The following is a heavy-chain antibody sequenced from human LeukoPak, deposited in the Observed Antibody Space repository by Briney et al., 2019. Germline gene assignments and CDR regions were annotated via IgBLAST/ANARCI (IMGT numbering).Heavy chain of an antibody. V-gene: IGHV3-74*01. Sequence: HTGESLRLSCAASGFTFSRYWMHWVRQAPGEGLVWVSRIDEHGTTIDYADSVRDRFTISRDNAKNTLYLHMNSLRAEDTAMYYCARDVGGAGSHWGQGSLVTVSS. CDR3: ARDVGGAGSH. D-gene: IGHD3-10*01. J-gene: IGHJ4*02. CDR2: IDEHGTTI. CDR1: GFTFSRYW.